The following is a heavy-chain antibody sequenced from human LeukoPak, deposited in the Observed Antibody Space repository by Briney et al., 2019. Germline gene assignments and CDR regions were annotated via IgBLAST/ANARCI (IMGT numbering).Heavy chain of an antibody. D-gene: IGHD3-22*01. V-gene: IGHV4-30-4*01. CDR1: GGSISSGDYY. CDR2: MYYSGST. J-gene: IGHJ5*02. CDR3: ARPYYYDSRIDP. Sequence: TSETLSLTCTVSGGSISSGDYYWSWIRQPPGKGLEWIAYMYYSGSTYYNPSLKSRVTMSADTSKNQLSLKLSSVAAADTAVYYCARPYYYDSRIDPWGQGILVTVSS.